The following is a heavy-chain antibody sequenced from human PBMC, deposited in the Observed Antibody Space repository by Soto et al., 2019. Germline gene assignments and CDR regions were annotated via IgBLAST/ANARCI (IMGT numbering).Heavy chain of an antibody. CDR1: GGTFSIYA. V-gene: IGHV1-69*13. CDR2: IIPIFGTA. J-gene: IGHJ6*02. Sequence: GASVKVSCKASGGTFSIYAISWVRQAPGQGLEWMGGIIPIFGTANCAQKFQGRVTITADESTSTAYMELSSLRSEDTAVYYCAKVLRFLEWLFPPEDYYGMDVWGQGTTVTVSS. CDR3: AKVLRFLEWLFPPEDYYGMDV. D-gene: IGHD3-3*01.